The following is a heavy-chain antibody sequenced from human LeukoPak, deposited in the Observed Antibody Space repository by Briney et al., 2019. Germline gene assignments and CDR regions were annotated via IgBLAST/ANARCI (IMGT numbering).Heavy chain of an antibody. D-gene: IGHD3-22*01. CDR1: GGSFSGYY. CDR2: INHSGST. Sequence: PSETLSLTCAVYGGSFSGYYWSWIRQPPGKGLEWIGEINHSGSTNYNPSLKSRVTISVDTSKNQFSLKLSSVTAADTAVYYCARDRRVYYYDSSGYYYVDGMDVWGQGTTVTVSS. J-gene: IGHJ6*02. V-gene: IGHV4-34*01. CDR3: ARDRRVYYYDSSGYYYVDGMDV.